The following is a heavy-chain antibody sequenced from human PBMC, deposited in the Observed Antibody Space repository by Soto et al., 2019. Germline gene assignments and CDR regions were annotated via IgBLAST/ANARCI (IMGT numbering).Heavy chain of an antibody. D-gene: IGHD5-18*01. CDR1: GYTFTSYA. CDR2: INAGNGNT. V-gene: IGHV1-3*01. CDR3: ARGGRGYSYGKPYYYYYYGMDV. J-gene: IGHJ6*02. Sequence: ASVKVSCKASGYTFTSYAMHWVRQAPGQRLEWMGWINAGNGNTKYSQKFQGRVTITRDTSASTAYMELSSLRSEDTAVYYCARGGRGYSYGKPYYYYYYGMDVWGQGTTVTVSS.